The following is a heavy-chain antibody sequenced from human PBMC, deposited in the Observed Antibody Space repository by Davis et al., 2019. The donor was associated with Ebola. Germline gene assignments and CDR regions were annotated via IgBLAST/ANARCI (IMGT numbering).Heavy chain of an antibody. Sequence: AASVKVSCKASGYIFRSYGISWVRQAPGQGLEWMGWISTYNGNTKYAQNFQGRVTMTTDTSTDTAYMELRSLRSDDTALYYCARDRAATVIEYWGQGSLVTVSS. CDR3: ARDRAATVIEY. J-gene: IGHJ4*02. CDR2: ISTYNGNT. D-gene: IGHD6-25*01. CDR1: GYIFRSYG. V-gene: IGHV1-18*04.